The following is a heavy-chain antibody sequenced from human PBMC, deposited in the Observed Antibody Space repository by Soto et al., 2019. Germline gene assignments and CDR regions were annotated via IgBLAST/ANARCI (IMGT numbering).Heavy chain of an antibody. CDR3: AKPFGFYFYYMDV. CDR1: TFPFSSYV. V-gene: IGHV3-23*01. Sequence: EVYLLESGGGFVQPGESLRLSCAASTFPFSSYVMHWFRQAPGKGLEWVSAITGDGTTTYYADSVKGRFTISRDNSKNTLYLQIHSLSANDTAMYYCAKPFGFYFYYMDVWVNGTAVTVSS. J-gene: IGHJ6*03. D-gene: IGHD3-10*01. CDR2: ITGDGTTT.